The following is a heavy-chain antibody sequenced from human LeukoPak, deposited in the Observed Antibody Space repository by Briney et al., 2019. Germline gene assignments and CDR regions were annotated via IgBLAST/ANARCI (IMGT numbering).Heavy chain of an antibody. Sequence: GGSLRLSCAASGFTFSDYYMSWIRQAPGKGLEWVSYISSSGSTIYYADSVKGRFTISRDNAKNSLYLQMNSLRAEDTAVYYCARVQPTIQLWSYYYYYYYMDVWGKGTTVTISS. CDR1: GFTFSDYY. CDR3: ARVQPTIQLWSYYYYYYYMDV. D-gene: IGHD5-18*01. V-gene: IGHV3-11*01. CDR2: ISSSGSTI. J-gene: IGHJ6*03.